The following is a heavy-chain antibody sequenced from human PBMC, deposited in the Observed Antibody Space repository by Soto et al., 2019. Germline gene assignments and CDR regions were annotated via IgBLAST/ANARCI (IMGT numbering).Heavy chain of an antibody. CDR1: GVTFQNYA. J-gene: IGHJ4*01. CDR3: AREVTVASYPVDE. D-gene: IGHD5-12*01. V-gene: IGHV1-69*13. Sequence: GAAVKVSCRASGVTFQNYALSWVLQAPGQGLEWMGGIIPIFNSANYAQKFQGRVTITADDSTSTAYMELRSLRPDDTAVYYCAREVTVASYPVDEGAHGTRGTVS. CDR2: IIPIFNSA.